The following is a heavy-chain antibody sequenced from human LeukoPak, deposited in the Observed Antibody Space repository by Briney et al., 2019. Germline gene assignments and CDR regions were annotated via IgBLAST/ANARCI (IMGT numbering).Heavy chain of an antibody. J-gene: IGHJ4*02. CDR3: ARVVAEGVAVDY. CDR2: IYYSGST. CDR1: GGSIRSSDYY. D-gene: IGHD2-15*01. Sequence: SETLSLTCTVSGGSIRSSDYYWGWIRQPPGKGLEWIGSIYYSGSTYYNPSLKSRVTISVDTSKNQFSLKLSSVTAADTAVYYCARVVAEGVAVDYWGQGTLVTVSS. V-gene: IGHV4-39*07.